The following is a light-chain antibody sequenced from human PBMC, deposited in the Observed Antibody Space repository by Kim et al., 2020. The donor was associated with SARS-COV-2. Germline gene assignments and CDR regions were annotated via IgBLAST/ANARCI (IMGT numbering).Light chain of an antibody. Sequence: VTVSCTGGSTNVGVGCGVHPYQQLPRTGPKPRIFSNSTRHTGAPDRFCGSGSGPSATLAITVLRAEDEAEDYCQCYDCSLSGWVFGGGTQLTVL. CDR3: QCYDCSLSGWV. CDR1: STNVGVGCG. CDR2: SNS. J-gene: IGLJ3*02. V-gene: IGLV1-40*01.